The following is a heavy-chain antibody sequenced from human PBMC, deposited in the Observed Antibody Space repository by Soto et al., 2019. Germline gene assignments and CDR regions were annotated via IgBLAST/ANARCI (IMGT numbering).Heavy chain of an antibody. J-gene: IGHJ5*02. CDR1: GGTFSSYA. D-gene: IGHD3-3*01. V-gene: IGHV1-69*06. Sequence: QVQLVQSGAEVKKPGSSVKVSCKASGGTFSSYAISWVRQAPGQGLEWMGGIIPIFGTANYAQKFQGRVTITADKSTSTAYMELSSLRSEDTAVYYCARDRVTIFGVVINWFAPWGQGTLVTVSS. CDR2: IIPIFGTA. CDR3: ARDRVTIFGVVINWFAP.